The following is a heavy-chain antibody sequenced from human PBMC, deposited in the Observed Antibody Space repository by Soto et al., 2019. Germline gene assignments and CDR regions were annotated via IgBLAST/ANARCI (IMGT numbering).Heavy chain of an antibody. CDR3: AGDTYYYGSGSYSP. D-gene: IGHD3-10*01. V-gene: IGHV3-21*01. CDR1: GFTFSRDA. Sequence: PGGSLRLSCAASGFTFSRDAMKWVRQSPGKGLEWVSSISSSSSYIYYADSVKGRFTISRDNAKNSLYLQMNSLRAEDTAVYYCAGDTYYYGSGSYSPWGQGTLVTVSS. J-gene: IGHJ5*02. CDR2: ISSSSSYI.